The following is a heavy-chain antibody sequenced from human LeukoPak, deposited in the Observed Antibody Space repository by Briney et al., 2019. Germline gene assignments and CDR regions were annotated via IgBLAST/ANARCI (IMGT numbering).Heavy chain of an antibody. Sequence: GGSLRLSCAASGFTFSDYWMHWVRQAPGKGLEWVANIKQDGSEKYYVDSVKGRFTISRDNAKNSLYLQMNSLRAEDTAVYYCARGGQWLLTYDYWGQGTLVTVSS. V-gene: IGHV3-7*03. CDR3: ARGGQWLLTYDY. D-gene: IGHD6-19*01. J-gene: IGHJ4*02. CDR2: IKQDGSEK. CDR1: GFTFSDYW.